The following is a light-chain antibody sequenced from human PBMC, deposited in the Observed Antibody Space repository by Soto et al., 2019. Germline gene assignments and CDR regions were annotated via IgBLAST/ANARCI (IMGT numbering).Light chain of an antibody. CDR2: KAS. J-gene: IGKJ1*01. V-gene: IGKV1-5*03. Sequence: DIQMTQSPSTLSASVGDRVTITCRASQSISSWLAWYQQKPGKAPKLLIYKASRLHSGVSPRFSGSESGTEFTLTISSLQPDDFATYYCQQYSGDSRTFGQGTKVDIK. CDR3: QQYSGDSRT. CDR1: QSISSW.